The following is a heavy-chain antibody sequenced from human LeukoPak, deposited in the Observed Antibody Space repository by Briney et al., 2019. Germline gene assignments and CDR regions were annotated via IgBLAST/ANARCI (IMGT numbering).Heavy chain of an antibody. Sequence: PSETLSLTCTASGGSISSSSYYWGWIRQPPGKGLEWIGSIYYSGSTYYNPSLKSRVTISVDTSKNQFSLKLSSVTAADTAVYYCARQVYSYGSSLFDYWGQGTLVTVSS. CDR2: IYYSGST. J-gene: IGHJ4*02. CDR1: GGSISSSSYY. V-gene: IGHV4-39*01. D-gene: IGHD5-18*01. CDR3: ARQVYSYGSSLFDY.